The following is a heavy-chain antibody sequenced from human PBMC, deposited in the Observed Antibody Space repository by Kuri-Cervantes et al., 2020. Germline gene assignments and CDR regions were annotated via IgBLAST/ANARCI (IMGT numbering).Heavy chain of an antibody. V-gene: IGHV3-23*01. J-gene: IGHJ6*02. CDR3: ARDRKPGGYYYYGMDV. D-gene: IGHD3-10*01. CDR2: ISGSGGST. CDR1: GFTFSSYA. Sequence: GESLKISCAASGFTFSSYAMSWVRQAPGKGLEWVSAISGSGGSTYYADSVKGRFTISRDNSKNTLYLQMNSLRAEDTAVYYCARDRKPGGYYYYGMDVWGQGTTVTVSS.